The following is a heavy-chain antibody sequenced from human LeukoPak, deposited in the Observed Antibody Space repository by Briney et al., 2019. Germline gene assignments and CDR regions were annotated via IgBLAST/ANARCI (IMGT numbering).Heavy chain of an antibody. CDR2: IYCSGST. D-gene: IGHD2-2*02. J-gene: IGHJ4*02. CDR3: ANPVGYCSSTRCYTYFDY. CDR1: GGSISSSSYY. V-gene: IGHV4-39*01. Sequence: SETLSLTCTVSGGSISSSSYYWGWIRQPPGKGLEGIGSIYCSGSTYYNPTRKSRVTISVDTSKNQFSLKLGSVTAADTAVYYSANPVGYCSSTRCYTYFDYWGQGTPVTVSS.